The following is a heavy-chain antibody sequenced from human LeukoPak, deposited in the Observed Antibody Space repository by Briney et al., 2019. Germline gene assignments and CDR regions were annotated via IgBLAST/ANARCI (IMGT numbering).Heavy chain of an antibody. Sequence: SGPPLVKPTQILTLTYTFSGFSLSTGEGVGWIRHPPRKALEWLAFIYWNDDKTYSPSLKTGLTITKNTYKNQVGLSMANMAAADTATYYCAHRYVAFHHWGQGNLVTVSS. CDR2: IYWNDDK. J-gene: IGHJ4*02. CDR1: GFSLSTGEG. CDR3: AHRYVAFHH. D-gene: IGHD3-10*02. V-gene: IGHV2-5*01.